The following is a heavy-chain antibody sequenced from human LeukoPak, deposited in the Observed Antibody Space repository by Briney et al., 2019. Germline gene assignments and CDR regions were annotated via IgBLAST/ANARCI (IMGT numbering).Heavy chain of an antibody. CDR1: GGTFSSYA. J-gene: IGHJ4*02. CDR2: IIPIFGTA. V-gene: IGHV1-69*13. D-gene: IGHD2-21*02. CDR3: ARGRQHIVVVTAFDY. Sequence: SVKVSCKASGGTFSSYAISWVRQAPGQGLEWMGGIIPIFGTANYAQKFQGRVTITADESTSAAYMELSSLRSEDTAVYYCARGRQHIVVVTAFDYWGQGTLVTVSS.